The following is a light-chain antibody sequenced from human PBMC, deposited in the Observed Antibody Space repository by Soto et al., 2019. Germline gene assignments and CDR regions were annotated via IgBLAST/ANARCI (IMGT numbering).Light chain of an antibody. J-gene: IGLJ3*02. V-gene: IGLV2-23*02. CDR2: EVN. Sequence: QSALSQPASVSGSPGQSVTISCTGTSSDIGSYNLVSWYHHHPGQAPKLVIYEVNKRPSVDSNRFSGSTSGNTASLTIAGLQPEDEGEYYCCSYAGGRTFVVFGGGTKVTVL. CDR1: SSDIGSYNL. CDR3: CSYAGGRTFVV.